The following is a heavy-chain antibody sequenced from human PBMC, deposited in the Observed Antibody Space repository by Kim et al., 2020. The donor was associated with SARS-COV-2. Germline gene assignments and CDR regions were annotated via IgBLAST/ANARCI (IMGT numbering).Heavy chain of an antibody. CDR3: AKDFFPASIAAAAPDY. V-gene: IGHV3-30*02. J-gene: IGHJ4*02. Sequence: SVKGRFTISRDNSKNTLYLQMTSLGAEDTAVYYCAKDFFPASIAAAAPDYWGQGTLVTVSS. D-gene: IGHD6-13*01.